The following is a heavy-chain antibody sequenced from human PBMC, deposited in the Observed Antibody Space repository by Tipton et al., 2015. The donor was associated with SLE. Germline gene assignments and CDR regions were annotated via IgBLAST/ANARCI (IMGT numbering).Heavy chain of an antibody. CDR2: INHRGST. CDR1: GGDLSGYY. Sequence: TLSLTCAVYGGDLSGYYWGWVPQPPRKGVGGAGEINHRGSTNYNPTLKNRVTISVDRSKKQISLKLRSVTAADTAVYYCAGCGGGSCYAYWGRGSPVTVSS. CDR3: AGCGGGSCYAY. J-gene: IGHJ4*02. V-gene: IGHV4-34*01. D-gene: IGHD2-15*01.